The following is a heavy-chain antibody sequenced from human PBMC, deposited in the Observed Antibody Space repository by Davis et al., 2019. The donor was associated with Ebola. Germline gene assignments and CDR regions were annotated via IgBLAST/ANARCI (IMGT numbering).Heavy chain of an antibody. CDR3: AKDSGWQMSP. CDR1: GCTFSSYA. CDR2: IKQDGSDK. D-gene: IGHD6-19*01. J-gene: IGHJ5*02. Sequence: PGGPLRLPCAASGCTFSSYAMSWVRQAPGKGPEGVGKIKQDGSDKYYLDSVKGRFTISRDNAENSLFLQMNSLRAEDTAVYYCAKDSGWQMSPWGQGTLVTVSS. V-gene: IGHV3-7*01.